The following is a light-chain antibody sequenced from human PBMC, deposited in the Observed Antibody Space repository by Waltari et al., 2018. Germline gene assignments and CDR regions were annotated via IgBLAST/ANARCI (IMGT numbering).Light chain of an antibody. J-gene: IGKJ4*01. CDR1: DIGGYN. Sequence: TQPPSASGSPGQSVTISCSGTSSDIGGYNFVAWYQQRPGQAPRLLISDASNRATGVPDRFDAFGSGTDFTLTISSLEPEDFAVYYCQQRNDWPLTFGGGTRVEIK. V-gene: IGKV3-11*01. CDR3: QQRNDWPLT. CDR2: DAS.